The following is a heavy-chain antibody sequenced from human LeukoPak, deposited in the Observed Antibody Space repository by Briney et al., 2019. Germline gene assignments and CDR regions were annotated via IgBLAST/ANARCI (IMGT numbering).Heavy chain of an antibody. D-gene: IGHD6-19*01. CDR3: ARFRGSGWYYFDS. V-gene: IGHV4-61*01. CDR2: MYYTGAT. Sequence: SETLSLTCTVSGGSISSNTYHWSGIRQPPGKGLEWIGYMYYTGATSHNPSLKSRVTISLDTSKNQFSLKLHSVTAADTAVYYCARFRGSGWYYFDSWGQGTLVTVSS. CDR1: GGSISSNTYH. J-gene: IGHJ4*02.